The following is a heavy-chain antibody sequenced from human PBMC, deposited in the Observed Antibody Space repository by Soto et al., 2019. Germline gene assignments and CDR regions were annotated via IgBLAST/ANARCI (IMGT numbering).Heavy chain of an antibody. D-gene: IGHD5-12*01. Sequence: PSETLSLTCTVSGGSISSYYWSWIRQPPGKGLEWIGYIYYSGSTNYNPSLKSRVTISVDTSKNQFSLKLSSVTAADTAVYYCARDGGDGYNTRSSLDYWGQGTLVTVSS. CDR1: GGSISSYY. J-gene: IGHJ4*02. V-gene: IGHV4-59*01. CDR2: IYYSGST. CDR3: ARDGGDGYNTRSSLDY.